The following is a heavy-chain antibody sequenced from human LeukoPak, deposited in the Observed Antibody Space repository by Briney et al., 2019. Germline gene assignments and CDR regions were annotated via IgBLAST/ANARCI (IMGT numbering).Heavy chain of an antibody. D-gene: IGHD3-10*01. CDR2: ISGSGVST. V-gene: IGHV3-23*01. J-gene: IGHJ4*02. CDR1: GFTFSSYA. Sequence: GGSLRLSCAASGFTFSSYAMSWVRQAPGKGLEWGSGISGSGVSTNYADSVKGRFTISRDNSKNTLSLQMNSLRAEDTAVYYCARGGGYGSGSYYNFDYWGQGTLVTVSS. CDR3: ARGGGYGSGSYYNFDY.